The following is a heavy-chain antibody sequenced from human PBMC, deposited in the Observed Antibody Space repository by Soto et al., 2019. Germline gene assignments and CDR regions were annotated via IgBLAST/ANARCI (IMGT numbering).Heavy chain of an antibody. D-gene: IGHD2-21*02. Sequence: ASVKVSCKASGYTFTSYGISWVRQAPGQGLEWMGWISAYNGNTNYAQKLQGRVTMTTDTSTSTAYMELRSLRSDDTAVYYCARAYCGGDCYYYYYGMDVWGQGTTVTVS. CDR2: ISAYNGNT. J-gene: IGHJ6*02. V-gene: IGHV1-18*01. CDR3: ARAYCGGDCYYYYYGMDV. CDR1: GYTFTSYG.